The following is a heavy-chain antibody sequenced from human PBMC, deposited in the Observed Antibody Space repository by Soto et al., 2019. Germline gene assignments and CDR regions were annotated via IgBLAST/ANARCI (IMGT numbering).Heavy chain of an antibody. V-gene: IGHV3-30*18. D-gene: IGHD2-2*01. CDR1: GFTFSSYG. CDR2: ISYDGSNK. CDR3: AKDLWAVVPAAIYYYYGMDV. Sequence: GGSLRLSCAASGFTFSSYGMHWVRQAPGKGLEWVAVISYDGSNKYYADSVKGRFTISRDNSKNTLYLQMNSLRAEDRAVYYCAKDLWAVVPAAIYYYYGMDVWGQGTTVTVSS. J-gene: IGHJ6*02.